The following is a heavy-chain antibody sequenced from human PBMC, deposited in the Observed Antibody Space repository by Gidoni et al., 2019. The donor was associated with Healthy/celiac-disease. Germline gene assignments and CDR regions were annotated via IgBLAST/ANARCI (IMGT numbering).Heavy chain of an antibody. D-gene: IGHD6-13*01. CDR2: IYHSGST. J-gene: IGHJ5*02. V-gene: IGHV4-4*02. Sequence: QVQLQESGPGLVKPSGTLSLTCAVSGGSIRSSNWWGWVRQPPGKGLEWIGEIYHSGSTNYNPSLKSRVTISVDKSKNQFSLKLSSVTAADTAVYYCAKAAAGNFWGPNWFDPWGQGTLVTVSS. CDR1: GGSIRSSNW. CDR3: AKAAAGNFWGPNWFDP.